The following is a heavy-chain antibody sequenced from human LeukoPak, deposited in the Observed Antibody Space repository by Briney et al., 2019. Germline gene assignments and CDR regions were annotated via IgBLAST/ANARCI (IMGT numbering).Heavy chain of an antibody. CDR3: ARSLRESGCSSTSCYTYYYYYMDV. CDR2: IYYSGSM. CDR1: GGSISSSSYY. D-gene: IGHD2-2*02. J-gene: IGHJ6*03. Sequence: SETLSLTCTVSGGSISSSSYYWGWLRQPPGRGREWIGSIYYSGSMYYNPSLKRRVTIFVDTSNNQFSLKLSSVTAADTAVYYCARSLRESGCSSTSCYTYYYYYMDVWGKGTTVTVSS. V-gene: IGHV4-39*01.